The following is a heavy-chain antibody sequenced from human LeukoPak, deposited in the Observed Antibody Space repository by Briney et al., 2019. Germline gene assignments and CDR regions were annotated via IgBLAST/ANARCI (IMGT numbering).Heavy chain of an antibody. CDR2: IGGVGGDT. V-gene: IGHV3-23*01. D-gene: IGHD3/OR15-3a*01. J-gene: IGHJ3*02. Sequence: GGSLRLSCGASGFTSGLTFGNCAMSWVRQAPGKGLEWVATIGGVGGDTYYADSVKGRFTISRDNSKNTLNLQMNSLRAEDTAVYYCAKDDIPANGLYDAFDIWGQGTKVTVSA. CDR3: AKDDIPANGLYDAFDI. CDR1: GFTSGLTFGNCA.